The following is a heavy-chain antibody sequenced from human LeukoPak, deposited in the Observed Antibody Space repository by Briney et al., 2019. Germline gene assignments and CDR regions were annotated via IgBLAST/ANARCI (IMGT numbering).Heavy chain of an antibody. J-gene: IGHJ6*02. D-gene: IGHD2-8*01. Sequence: ASVKVSCKASGYTFTSYAMHWVRQAPGQRLEWMGWINAGNGNTKYSQKFQGRVTITRDTSASTAYMELSSLRSEDTAVYYCATTPRGCTNGVCRYYYYYYGMDVWGQGTTVTVSS. CDR2: INAGNGNT. CDR1: GYTFTSYA. CDR3: ATTPRGCTNGVCRYYYYYYGMDV. V-gene: IGHV1-3*01.